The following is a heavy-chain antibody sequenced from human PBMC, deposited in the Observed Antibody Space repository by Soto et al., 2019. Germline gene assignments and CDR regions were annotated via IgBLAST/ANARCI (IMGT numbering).Heavy chain of an antibody. J-gene: IGHJ6*02. V-gene: IGHV4-59*01. CDR1: GGSISSYY. D-gene: IGHD3-3*01. CDR3: ARGGSFWSGRMDV. CDR2: IYYSGST. Sequence: SETLSLTCTVSGGSISSYYWSWVRQPPGKGLEWIGYIYYSGSTNYNPSLKSRVTISVDTSKNQFSLKLSSVTAADTAVYYCARGGSFWSGRMDVWGQGTTVTVSS.